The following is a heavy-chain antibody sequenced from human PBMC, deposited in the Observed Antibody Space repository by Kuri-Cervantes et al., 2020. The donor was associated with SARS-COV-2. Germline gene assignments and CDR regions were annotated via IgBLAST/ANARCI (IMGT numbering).Heavy chain of an antibody. CDR2: ISSSSSYI. D-gene: IGHD1-26*01. J-gene: IGHJ1*01. CDR3: AKDGEEWELLLVYFQH. V-gene: IGHV3-21*01. CDR1: GFTFDDYA. Sequence: GESLKISCAASGFTFDDYAMHWVRQAPGKGLEWVSSISSSSSYIYYADSVKGRFTISRDNAKNSLYLQMNSLRAEDTAVYYCAKDGEEWELLLVYFQHWGQGTLVTVSS.